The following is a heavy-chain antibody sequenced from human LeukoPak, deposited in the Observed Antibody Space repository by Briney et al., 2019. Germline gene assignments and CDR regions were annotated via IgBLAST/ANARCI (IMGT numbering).Heavy chain of an antibody. Sequence: GRSPRLSCAASGFTFDDYAMHWVRQAPGKGLEWVSGISWNSGSIGYADSVKGRFTISRDNANNSLYLQMNSLRAEDTAVYYCVRDFRFLEDYWGQGTLVTVSS. CDR3: VRDFRFLEDY. V-gene: IGHV3-9*01. D-gene: IGHD3-3*01. J-gene: IGHJ4*02. CDR1: GFTFDDYA. CDR2: ISWNSGSI.